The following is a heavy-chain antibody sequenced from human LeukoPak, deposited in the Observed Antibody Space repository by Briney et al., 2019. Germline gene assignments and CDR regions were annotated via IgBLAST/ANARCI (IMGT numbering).Heavy chain of an antibody. V-gene: IGHV4-34*01. Sequence: SETLSLTCAVYGGSFSGYYWSWIRQPPGKGLEWIGEINHSGSTNYNPSLKSRVTISVDTSKNQFSLKLTSVTAADTAVYCCARGERFGELNAFDIWGQGTLVTVSS. CDR2: INHSGST. CDR1: GGSFSGYY. J-gene: IGHJ3*02. D-gene: IGHD3-10*01. CDR3: ARGERFGELNAFDI.